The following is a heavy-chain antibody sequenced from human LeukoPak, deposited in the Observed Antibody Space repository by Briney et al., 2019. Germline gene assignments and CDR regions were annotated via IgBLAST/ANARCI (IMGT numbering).Heavy chain of an antibody. J-gene: IGHJ3*02. Sequence: SEPLSLTCTVSGGSIRGYYWSWIRQPAGKGLELIGRIYTSGSTNYNPSLKSRVAMSLDTSKDQFSLKLSSVTAADTAVYYCARPGPVYDSSGYYYDAFDIWGQGTTVTVSS. CDR2: IYTSGST. V-gene: IGHV4-4*07. D-gene: IGHD3-22*01. CDR1: GGSIRGYY. CDR3: ARPGPVYDSSGYYYDAFDI.